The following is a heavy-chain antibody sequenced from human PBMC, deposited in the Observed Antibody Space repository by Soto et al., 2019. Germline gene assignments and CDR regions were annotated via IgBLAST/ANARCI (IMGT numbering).Heavy chain of an antibody. J-gene: IGHJ5*02. V-gene: IGHV4-59*01. D-gene: IGHD2-15*01. Sequence: LETLSLTCTVSGGSISSYYWSWIRQPPGKGLEWIGYIYYSGSTNYNPSLKSRVTISVDTSKNQFSLKLSSVTAADTAVYYCARGGYCSGGSCYSQKGIWFDPWGQGTLVTVSS. CDR1: GGSISSYY. CDR2: IYYSGST. CDR3: ARGGYCSGGSCYSQKGIWFDP.